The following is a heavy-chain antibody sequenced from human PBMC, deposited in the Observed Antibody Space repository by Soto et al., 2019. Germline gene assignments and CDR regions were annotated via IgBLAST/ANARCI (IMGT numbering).Heavy chain of an antibody. D-gene: IGHD3-22*01. Sequence: SVKVSFKASGGTFSSYAISWVRQAPGQGLEWMGGLIPIFGTANYAQKFQGRVTITADESTSTAYMELSSLRSEDTAVYYCARDLDDYDSSGYSYDYWGQGTLVTVPQ. CDR1: GGTFSSYA. CDR3: ARDLDDYDSSGYSYDY. V-gene: IGHV1-69*13. CDR2: LIPIFGTA. J-gene: IGHJ4*02.